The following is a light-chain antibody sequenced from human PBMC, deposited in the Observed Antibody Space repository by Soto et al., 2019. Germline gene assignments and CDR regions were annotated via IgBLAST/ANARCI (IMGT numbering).Light chain of an antibody. CDR1: QSVSSSY. CDR3: QHYNSYSEA. Sequence: EIVLTQSPGTLSLSPGERATLSCRASQSVSSSYLAWYQQKPGQAPRLLIYGASSRATGIPDRFSGSGSGTDFTLTINRLEPEDFATYYCQHYNSYSEACGQGTKVELK. CDR2: GAS. V-gene: IGKV3-20*01. J-gene: IGKJ1*01.